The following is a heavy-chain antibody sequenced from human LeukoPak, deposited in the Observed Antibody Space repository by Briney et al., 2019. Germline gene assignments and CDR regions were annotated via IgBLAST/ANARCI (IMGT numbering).Heavy chain of an antibody. CDR2: IYSGGST. CDR1: GFTVSSNY. V-gene: IGHV3-53*01. D-gene: IGHD4-11*01. J-gene: IGHJ2*01. CDR3: ARAPANRDYSNYGVFWYFDL. Sequence: GGSLRLSCAASGFTVSSNYMSWVRQAPGKGLEWVSVIYSGGSTYYADSVKGRFTISRDNSKNTLYLQMNSLRAEDTAVYYCARAPANRDYSNYGVFWYFDLWGRGTLVTVSS.